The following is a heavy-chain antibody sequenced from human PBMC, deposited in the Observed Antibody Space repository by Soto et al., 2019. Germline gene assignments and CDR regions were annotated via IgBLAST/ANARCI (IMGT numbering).Heavy chain of an antibody. CDR1: GFTVSSNY. Sequence: EVQLVESGGGLVQPGGSLRLSCAASGFTVSSNYMSWVRQAPGKGLEWVSVIYSGGSTYYADSVKGRFTISRDNSKNTLNIKMNSLRADDTAVYYCARKDYFDYGGQGTLVTVSS. CDR2: IYSGGST. CDR3: ARKDYFDY. J-gene: IGHJ4*02. V-gene: IGHV3-66*01.